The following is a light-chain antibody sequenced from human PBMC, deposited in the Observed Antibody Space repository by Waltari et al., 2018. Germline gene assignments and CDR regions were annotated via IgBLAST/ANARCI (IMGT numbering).Light chain of an antibody. CDR2: ATS. CDR1: QSIGTS. CDR3: HQNYSPPPT. Sequence: DIQMTQSPSSLSAFVGERVIITCRASQSIGTSLNWYQQKPGKAPKLLIYATSTLQSGVPSRFSGSGSGTDFTLTISSLQPEDFATYSCHQNYSPPPTFGQGTKVEIK. J-gene: IGKJ1*01. V-gene: IGKV1-39*01.